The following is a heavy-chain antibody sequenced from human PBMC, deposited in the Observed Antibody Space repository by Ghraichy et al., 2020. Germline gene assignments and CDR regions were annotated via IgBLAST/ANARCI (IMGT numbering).Heavy chain of an antibody. Sequence: GESLNISCAASGFTFNSYAMSWVRQAPGKGLEWVSGISTSGGSTNYADSVKGRFTISRDNSKNTLYLQMNSLRAEDTAVYYCARDPLNDSSGYYHGYFDDWGQGTLVTVSS. CDR1: GFTFNSYA. D-gene: IGHD3-22*01. CDR2: ISTSGGST. CDR3: ARDPLNDSSGYYHGYFDD. V-gene: IGHV3-23*01. J-gene: IGHJ4*02.